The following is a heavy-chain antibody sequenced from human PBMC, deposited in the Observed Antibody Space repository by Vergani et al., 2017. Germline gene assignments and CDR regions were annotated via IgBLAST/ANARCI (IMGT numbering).Heavy chain of an antibody. CDR3: ARLSIIEHYFDY. CDR2: LYYSGIT. CDR1: GGSISSSSYY. V-gene: IGHV4-39*01. J-gene: IGHJ4*02. Sequence: QLQLQESGPGLVKPSETLSLTCTVSGGSISSSSYYWGWIRQPPGRGLEWIGSLYYSGITYYNPSLKSRVTISVDTSKNQFSLKLSSVTAADTAVYYCARLSIIEHYFDYWGQGTLVTVSS. D-gene: IGHD5/OR15-5a*01.